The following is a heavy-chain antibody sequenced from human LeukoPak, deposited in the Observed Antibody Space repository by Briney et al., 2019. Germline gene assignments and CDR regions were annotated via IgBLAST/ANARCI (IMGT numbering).Heavy chain of an antibody. Sequence: SETLSLTCTVSGGSISSSSYYWGWIRQPPGMGLEWIGSIYYSGSTYYNPSLKSRVTISVDTSKNQFSLKLSSVTAADTAVYYCAGTLDYGEVDYWGQGTLVTVSS. V-gene: IGHV4-39*01. CDR3: AGTLDYGEVDY. CDR1: GGSISSSSYY. J-gene: IGHJ4*02. D-gene: IGHD4-17*01. CDR2: IYYSGST.